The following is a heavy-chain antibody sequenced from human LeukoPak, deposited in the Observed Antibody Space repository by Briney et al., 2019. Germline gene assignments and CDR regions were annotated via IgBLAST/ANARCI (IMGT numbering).Heavy chain of an antibody. CDR2: IYYSGST. Sequence: SQTLSLTCTVSGGSISSGDYYWRWIRQPPGKGLEWIGYIYYSGSTYYNPSLKSRVTISVDTSKNQFSLKLSSVTAADTAVYYCARAGLSSSWYVVDYWGQGTLVTVSS. D-gene: IGHD6-13*01. CDR3: ARAGLSSSWYVVDY. V-gene: IGHV4-30-4*01. J-gene: IGHJ4*02. CDR1: GGSISSGDYY.